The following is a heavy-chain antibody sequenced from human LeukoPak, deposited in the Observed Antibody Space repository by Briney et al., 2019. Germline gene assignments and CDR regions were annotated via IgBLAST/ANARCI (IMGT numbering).Heavy chain of an antibody. CDR2: INWDGASR. V-gene: IGHV3-43*01. J-gene: IGHJ1*01. Sequence: GGSLRLSCAASGFTFDDYTMYWIRQAPGRGLEWVSAINWDGASRTYADSVKGRFSISRDNSKNSLYLQMNSLRREDTALYYCVKGGGGLATITSLQYWGQGTLVTVSS. CDR3: VKGGGGLATITSLQY. CDR1: GFTFDDYT. D-gene: IGHD5-24*01.